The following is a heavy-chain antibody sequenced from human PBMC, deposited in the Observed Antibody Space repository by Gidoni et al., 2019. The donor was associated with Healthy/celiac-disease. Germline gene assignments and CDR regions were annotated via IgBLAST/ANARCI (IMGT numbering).Heavy chain of an antibody. CDR1: GGSISSYY. D-gene: IGHD5-12*01. CDR2: IYYSGST. Sequence: QVQLQESGPGLVTPSETLSLPCTVSGGSISSYYWSWIRQPPGKGLEWIGYIYYSGSTNYNPSLKSRVTIAVETSKNQFSLKLSSVTAADTAVYYGARERWLQPRGYYYYGMDVWGQGTTVTVSS. J-gene: IGHJ6*02. CDR3: ARERWLQPRGYYYYGMDV. V-gene: IGHV4-59*01.